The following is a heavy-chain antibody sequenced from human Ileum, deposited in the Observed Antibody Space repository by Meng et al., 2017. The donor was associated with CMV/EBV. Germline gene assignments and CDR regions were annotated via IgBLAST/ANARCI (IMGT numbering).Heavy chain of an antibody. CDR1: GYTFTGYY. CDR2: INPNSGAT. CDR3: ARDPHSWTGVFEY. J-gene: IGHJ4*02. D-gene: IGHD1-26*01. Sequence: ASVKVSCKASGYTFTGYYMHWVRQAPGQGLEWMGWINPNSGATNYAQSLQGRVTLTRDTSINTAFMDLTSLTSDDTAVYYCARDPHSWTGVFEYWAQGTLVTVSS. V-gene: IGHV1-2*02.